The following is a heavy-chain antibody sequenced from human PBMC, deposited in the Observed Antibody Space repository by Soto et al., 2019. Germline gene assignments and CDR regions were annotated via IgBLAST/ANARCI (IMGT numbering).Heavy chain of an antibody. CDR1: GFTFSSYG. V-gene: IGHV3-30*18. D-gene: IGHD2-21*02. CDR2: ISYDGSNK. CDR3: AKDRDFVVVTAILDY. J-gene: IGHJ4*02. Sequence: QVQLVESGGGVVQPGRSLRLSCAASGFTFSSYGMHWVRQAPGKGLEWVAVISYDGSNKYYADSVKGRFTISRDNSKNTLYLQMNSLRAEDTAVYYCAKDRDFVVVTAILDYWGQGTLVTVSS.